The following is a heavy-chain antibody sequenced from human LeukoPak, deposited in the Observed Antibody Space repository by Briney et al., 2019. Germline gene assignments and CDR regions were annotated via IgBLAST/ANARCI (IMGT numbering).Heavy chain of an antibody. V-gene: IGHV1-2*04. J-gene: IGHJ4*02. CDR1: GYTFSSCA. Sequence: ASVKVSCKASGYTFSSCAMNWVRQAPGQGLEWMGWINPNSGGTNYAQKFQGWVTMTRDTSISTAYMELSRLRSDDTAVYYCARASSGWYYFDYWGQGTLVTVSS. CDR2: INPNSGGT. D-gene: IGHD6-19*01. CDR3: ARASSGWYYFDY.